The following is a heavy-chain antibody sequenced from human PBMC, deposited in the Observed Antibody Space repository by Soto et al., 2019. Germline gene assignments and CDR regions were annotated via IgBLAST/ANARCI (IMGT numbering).Heavy chain of an antibody. V-gene: IGHV4-59*02. CDR1: GGSVNNYH. CDR2: IYTGNP. D-gene: IGHD1-20*01. Sequence: PSETLSLTCTISGGSVNNYHWIWIRQPPGKGLEWIAYIYTGNPHYNPSLNNRVTISVDASENQFSLNLISVTASDTAVYYCATYNYNDFFDSWGQGTLVTVSS. CDR3: ATYNYNDFFDS. J-gene: IGHJ4*02.